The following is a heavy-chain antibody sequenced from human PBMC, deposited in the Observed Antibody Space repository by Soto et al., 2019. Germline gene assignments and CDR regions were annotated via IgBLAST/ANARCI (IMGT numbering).Heavy chain of an antibody. J-gene: IGHJ4*02. V-gene: IGHV3-30-3*01. CDR2: TSYDGSNT. D-gene: IGHD6-13*01. CDR3: ARDATIAAAGTVVDY. Sequence: QVQLVESGGGVVQPGRSLRLSCAASGFAFSRHALHWLRQAPGKGLEWVAVTSYDGSNTYYADSVKGRFTISRDNSKNTLYLQMSSLRTEDTAVYYSARDATIAAAGTVVDYWGQGTLVTVSS. CDR1: GFAFSRHA.